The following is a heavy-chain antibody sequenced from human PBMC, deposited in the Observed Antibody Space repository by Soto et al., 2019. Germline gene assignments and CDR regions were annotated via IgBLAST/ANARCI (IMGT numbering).Heavy chain of an antibody. CDR1: GGSISSYY. Sequence: PSETLSLTCTVSGGSISSYYWSWIRQPPGKGLEWIGYIYYSGSTNYNPSLKSRVTISVDTSKNQFSLKLSSVTAADTAVYYCASSPTSSSFEFDYWGQGTLVTVSS. CDR3: ASSPTSSSFEFDY. V-gene: IGHV4-59*01. D-gene: IGHD6-6*01. CDR2: IYYSGST. J-gene: IGHJ4*02.